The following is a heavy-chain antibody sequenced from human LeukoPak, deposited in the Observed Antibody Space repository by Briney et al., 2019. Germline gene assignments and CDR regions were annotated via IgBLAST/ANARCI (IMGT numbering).Heavy chain of an antibody. Sequence: GGSLRLSCAASGFTFINYAMHWVRQAPGKGLEWVAVISYDGSDKYYVDSVKGRFTISRDNSKNTVYLQMGSLRAEDMAVYYCVKWTNYYFALWGRGTLVTVSS. CDR3: VKWTNYYFAL. CDR2: ISYDGSDK. D-gene: IGHD2-8*01. J-gene: IGHJ2*01. V-gene: IGHV3-30*18. CDR1: GFTFINYA.